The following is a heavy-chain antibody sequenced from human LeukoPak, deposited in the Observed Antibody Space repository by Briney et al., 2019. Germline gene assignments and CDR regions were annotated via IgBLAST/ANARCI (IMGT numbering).Heavy chain of an antibody. CDR3: AKDLSSGWYTFDY. Sequence: PGGPLRLSCAASGFTFSSYAMSWVPQAPGKGLEWVSAISGSGGITYYADSVKGRFTISRDNSKNTLYLQMNSLRAEDTAVYYCAKDLSSGWYTFDYWGQGTLVTVSS. CDR1: GFTFSSYA. CDR2: ISGSGGIT. J-gene: IGHJ4*02. D-gene: IGHD6-19*01. V-gene: IGHV3-23*01.